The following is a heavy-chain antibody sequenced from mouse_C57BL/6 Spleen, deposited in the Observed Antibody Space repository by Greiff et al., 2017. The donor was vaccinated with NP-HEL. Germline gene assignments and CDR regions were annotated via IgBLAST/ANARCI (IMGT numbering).Heavy chain of an antibody. J-gene: IGHJ4*01. CDR3: ARWLEVYAMDY. V-gene: IGHV1-4*01. CDR2: INPSSGYT. Sequence: VQRVESGAELARPGASVKMSCKASGYTFTSYTMHWVKQRPGQGLEWIGYINPSSGYTKYNQKFKDKATLTADKSSSTAYMQLSSLTSEDSAVYYCARWLEVYAMDYWGQGTSVTVSS. CDR1: GYTFTSYT. D-gene: IGHD2-2*01.